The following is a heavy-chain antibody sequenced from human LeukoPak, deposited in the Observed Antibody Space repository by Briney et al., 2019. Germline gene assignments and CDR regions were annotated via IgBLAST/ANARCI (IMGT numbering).Heavy chain of an antibody. D-gene: IGHD6-19*01. CDR1: GGSFSGYY. CDR2: INHSGST. CDR3: ARTRFGSGWYLWVYFDY. J-gene: IGHJ4*02. Sequence: SETLSLTCAVYGGSFSGYYWSWIRQPPGKGLEWIGEINHSGSTNYNPSLKSRVTISVDTSKNQFSLKLSSVTAADTAVYYCARTRFGSGWYLWVYFDYWGQGTLVTVSS. V-gene: IGHV4-34*01.